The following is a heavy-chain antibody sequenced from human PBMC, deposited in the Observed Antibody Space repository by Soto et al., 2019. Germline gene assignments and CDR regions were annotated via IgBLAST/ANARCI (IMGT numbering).Heavy chain of an antibody. CDR1: GYSFTTNW. CDR2: IDPSDSYT. CDR3: ARHVRYHGMDV. V-gene: IGHV5-10-1*01. Sequence: GASLTVSCQGSGYSFTTNWISWVRQMPGKGLEWMGRIDPSDSYTNYSPSFQGHVTFSADKSISTAYLHWSSLKASDTAMYYCARHVRYHGMDVWCQGTTVTVSS. J-gene: IGHJ6*02.